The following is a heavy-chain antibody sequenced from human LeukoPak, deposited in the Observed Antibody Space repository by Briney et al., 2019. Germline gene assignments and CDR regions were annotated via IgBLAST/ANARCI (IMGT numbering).Heavy chain of an antibody. J-gene: IGHJ5*02. CDR3: ARGWRSSENWFDP. Sequence: ASVKVSCKASGYTFTSYDINWVRQAAGQGIEWMGWMNPNSGNTGYAQKFQDRVTMTRNTSISTAYMELSSLRSEDTAVYYCARGWRSSENWFDPWGQGTLVTVSS. CDR1: GYTFTSYD. V-gene: IGHV1-8*01. CDR2: MNPNSGNT. D-gene: IGHD6-6*01.